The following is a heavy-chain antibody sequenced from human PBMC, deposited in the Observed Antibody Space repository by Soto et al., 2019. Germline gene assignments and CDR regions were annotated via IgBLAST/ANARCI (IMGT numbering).Heavy chain of an antibody. CDR3: AGMPYTSGLRFDP. CDR1: GDSYSISTYS. D-gene: IGHD6-19*01. V-gene: IGHV4-30-2*01. J-gene: IGHJ5*02. CDR2: IYQSGVT. Sequence: PSETRSRTCNMSGDSYSISTYSWIGIRQPPGKALHWIGFIYQSGVTSYNPSLASRVSISLDRSNNQCSLKLKSVTAADTAVYFCAGMPYTSGLRFDPWGPGTLVTSPQ.